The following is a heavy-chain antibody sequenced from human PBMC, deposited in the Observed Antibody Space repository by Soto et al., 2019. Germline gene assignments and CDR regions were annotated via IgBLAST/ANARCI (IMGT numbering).Heavy chain of an antibody. CDR2: FDPEDGET. CDR3: ATDILGYCSGGSCYSLEAFDY. D-gene: IGHD2-15*01. V-gene: IGHV1-24*01. J-gene: IGHJ4*02. CDR1: GNTLTEIS. Sequence: ASVKVSWKVSGNTLTEISMQWGRQASGKRLEGMGGFDPEDGETIYAQKFQGRVTMTEDTSTDTAYMELSSLRSEDTAVYYCATDILGYCSGGSCYSLEAFDYWGQGTLVTVSS.